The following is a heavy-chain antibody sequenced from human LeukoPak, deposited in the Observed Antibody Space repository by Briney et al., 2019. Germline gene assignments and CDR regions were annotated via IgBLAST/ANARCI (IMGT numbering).Heavy chain of an antibody. CDR3: ARCGGTCSLPSTSAMDV. D-gene: IGHD2-21*01. CDR1: GFIFSTYA. J-gene: IGHJ6*02. CDR2: ISSDGRHT. Sequence: GRSLRLSCAASGFIFSTYAMHWVRQAPGKGLEWVAVISSDGRHTFYADSVKGRFTISRDNSKNTLYLQMNSLRAEDTALYLCARCGGTCSLPSTSAMDVWGQGTTVTVS. V-gene: IGHV3-30*04.